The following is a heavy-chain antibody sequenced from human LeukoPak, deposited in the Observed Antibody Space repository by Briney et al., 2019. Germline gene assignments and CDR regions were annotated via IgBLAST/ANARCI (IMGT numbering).Heavy chain of an antibody. CDR3: ASFHGDTYYFDY. D-gene: IGHD2-21*02. CDR2: IIPIFGTA. J-gene: IGHJ4*02. Sequence: SVKVSCKASGGTFSSYAISWVRQAPGQGLEWMGGIIPIFGTANYAQKFQGRVTITADESTSTAYMELSSLRSEDTAVYYCASFHGDTYYFDYWGQGTLVTVSS. CDR1: GGTFSSYA. V-gene: IGHV1-69*13.